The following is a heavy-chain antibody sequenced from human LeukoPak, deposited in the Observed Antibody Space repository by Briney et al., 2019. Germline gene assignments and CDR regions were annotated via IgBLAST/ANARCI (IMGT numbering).Heavy chain of an antibody. CDR3: AREVANTHDYYYYYYMDV. Sequence: PSETLSLTCTVSGGSISSYYWSWVRQAPGKGLEWVANIKQDGSEKYYVDSVKGRFTISRDNAKNSLYLQMNSLRAEDTAVYYCAREVANTHDYYYYYYMDVWGKGTTVTVSS. V-gene: IGHV3-7*01. D-gene: IGHD5-12*01. CDR2: IKQDGSEK. CDR1: GGSISSYY. J-gene: IGHJ6*03.